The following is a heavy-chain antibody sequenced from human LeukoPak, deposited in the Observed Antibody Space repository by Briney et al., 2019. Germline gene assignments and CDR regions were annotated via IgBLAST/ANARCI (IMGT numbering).Heavy chain of an antibody. V-gene: IGHV1-69*04. D-gene: IGHD3-3*01. J-gene: IGHJ4*02. Sequence: ASVTVSFKASGGTFSIYTISWVRQAPGQGLEWMGRIIPILGIANYAQKFQGRVTITADKSTSTAYMELSSLRSEDTAVYYCARESPIPYYDFWSGYPLDYWGQGTLVTVSS. CDR2: IIPILGIA. CDR1: GGTFSIYT. CDR3: ARESPIPYYDFWSGYPLDY.